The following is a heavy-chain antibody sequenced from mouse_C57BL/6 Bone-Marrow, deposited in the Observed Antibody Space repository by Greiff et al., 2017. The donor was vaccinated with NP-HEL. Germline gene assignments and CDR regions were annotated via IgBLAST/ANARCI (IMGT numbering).Heavy chain of an antibody. CDR2: INSSSGYT. Sequence: QLQQSGAELARPGASVKMSCKASGYTFTSYTMHWVKQRPGQGLEWIGYINSSSGYTKYNQKFKDKATLTADKSTITAYMQLSSLTSDDSAAYYCARRDYDYDSAWFAYWGQGTLVTVSA. V-gene: IGHV1-4*01. CDR3: ARRDYDYDSAWFAY. J-gene: IGHJ3*01. CDR1: GYTFTSYT. D-gene: IGHD2-4*01.